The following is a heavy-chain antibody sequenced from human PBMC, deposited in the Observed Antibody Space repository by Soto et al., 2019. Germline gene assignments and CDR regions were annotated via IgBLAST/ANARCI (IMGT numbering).Heavy chain of an antibody. CDR3: ARSMHYSDGSNYSPFDY. J-gene: IGHJ4*02. V-gene: IGHV4-61*01. Sequence: SETLSLTCTVSGGSFSSGNYYWSWIRQPPGKGLEWIGYFYYTGSTNYKHSLKSQVTISVDPSKNQFSLRISSLTAADTAVYYCARSMHYSDGSNYSPFDYWGQGTLVTVS. CDR2: FYYTGST. CDR1: GGSFSSGNYY. D-gene: IGHD3-22*01.